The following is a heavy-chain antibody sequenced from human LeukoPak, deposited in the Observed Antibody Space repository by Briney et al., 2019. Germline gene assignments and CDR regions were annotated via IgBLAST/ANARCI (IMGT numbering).Heavy chain of an antibody. CDR2: INKSGST. J-gene: IGHJ4*02. Sequence: SETLSLTCAVYGETFSGYYWSWIRQPPGKGLEWIGEINKSGSTNYNPSLKSRVTLSVDTSKNQFSLKLSSVTAADTAVYYCARGVARTYYSDTSGYAGADYWGQGTLVTVSS. CDR3: ARGVARTYYSDTSGYAGADY. CDR1: GETFSGYY. V-gene: IGHV4-34*01. D-gene: IGHD3-22*01.